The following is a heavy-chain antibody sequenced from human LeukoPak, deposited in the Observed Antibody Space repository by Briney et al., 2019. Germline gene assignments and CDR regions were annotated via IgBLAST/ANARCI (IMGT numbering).Heavy chain of an antibody. Sequence: ASVKVSCKASGYTFTGYYMHWVRQAPGQGLEWMGRINPNSGGTNYAQKFQGSVTMTRDTSISTDYMELSRLRPDDTAVYYCARDRTRQLVRWGSSLDYWGQGTLVTASS. CDR2: INPNSGGT. J-gene: IGHJ4*02. V-gene: IGHV1-2*06. CDR1: GYTFTGYY. D-gene: IGHD6-13*01. CDR3: ARDRTRQLVRWGSSLDY.